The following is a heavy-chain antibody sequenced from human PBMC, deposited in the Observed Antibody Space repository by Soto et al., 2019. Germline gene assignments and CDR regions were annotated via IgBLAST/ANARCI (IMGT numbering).Heavy chain of an antibody. J-gene: IGHJ4*02. CDR2: IYSGGYT. V-gene: IGHV3-53*01. CDR1: GFTVSNNY. CDR3: GTPPGGGGY. D-gene: IGHD3-10*01. Sequence: EVQLVESGGGLIQPGGSLRLSCAVSGFTVSNNYMSWVRQAPGKGLEGVSVIYSGGYTAYGDSVKGRFTISRDNSKNTPSLQMNTRGAGDTALFYWGTPPGGGGYWGQGTLVTVSS.